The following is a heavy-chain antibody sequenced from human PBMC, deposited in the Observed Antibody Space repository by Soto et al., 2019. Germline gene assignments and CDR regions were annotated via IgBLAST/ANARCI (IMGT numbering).Heavy chain of an antibody. Sequence: SETLSLTCAVYGGTFSGYYWSWIRQPPGKGLEWIGEISHSGTTNYNPSLKSRVTISADTSKNQFSLKLSSVTAADTAVYYCATSALRFLEWLPSAPLDYWGQGTLVTVSS. J-gene: IGHJ4*02. V-gene: IGHV4-34*08. CDR1: GGTFSGYY. D-gene: IGHD3-3*01. CDR3: ATSALRFLEWLPSAPLDY. CDR2: ISHSGTT.